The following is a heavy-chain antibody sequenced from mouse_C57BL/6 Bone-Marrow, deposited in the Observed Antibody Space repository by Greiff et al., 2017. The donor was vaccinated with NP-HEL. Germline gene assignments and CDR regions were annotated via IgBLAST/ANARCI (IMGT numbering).Heavy chain of an antibody. CDR2: IDPSDSYT. Sequence: VQLQQPGAELVKPGASVKLSCKASGYTFTSYWMQWVKQRPGQGLEWIGEIDPSDSYTNYNQKFKGKATLTVDTSSSTAYMQLSSLTSEDSAVYYCASYSNYFYWYFDVWGTETTVTVSS. CDR1: GYTFTSYW. D-gene: IGHD2-5*01. V-gene: IGHV1-50*01. J-gene: IGHJ1*03. CDR3: ASYSNYFYWYFDV.